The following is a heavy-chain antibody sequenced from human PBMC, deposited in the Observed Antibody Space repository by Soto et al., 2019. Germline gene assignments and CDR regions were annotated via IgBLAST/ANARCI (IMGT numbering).Heavy chain of an antibody. V-gene: IGHV1-3*01. CDR2: INAGNGNT. CDR1: GYTFSNYL. D-gene: IGHD3-10*01. J-gene: IGHJ4*02. Sequence: QVQLVQSGAEVKKPGASVKVSCKASGYTFSNYLLRWVRQAPGQRLEWMGWINAGNGNTKYSQRFQGRVTLTRDTSASTAFMELCSLRSEDTAVYYCASPSYGSGNFYWGQGTLVTVSS. CDR3: ASPSYGSGNFY.